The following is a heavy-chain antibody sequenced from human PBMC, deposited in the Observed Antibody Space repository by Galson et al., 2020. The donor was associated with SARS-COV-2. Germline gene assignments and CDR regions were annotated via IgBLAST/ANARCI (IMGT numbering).Heavy chain of an antibody. J-gene: IGHJ5*02. V-gene: IGHV4-61*02. D-gene: IGHD3-10*01. CDR2: IYSSGRT. CDR1: GASFSSDIYY. CDR3: ARDRYCGSDGFDT. Sequence: SQTLSLTCTVPGASFSSDIYYWSWIRQPAGKGLEWIGRIYSSGRTNYSPSLESRVTILLDTSNNQFSLKLTSVTAADTAVYYCARDRYCGSDGFDTWGQGILVTVSS.